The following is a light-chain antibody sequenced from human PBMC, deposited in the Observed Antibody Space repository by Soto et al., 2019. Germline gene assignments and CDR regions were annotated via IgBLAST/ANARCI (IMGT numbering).Light chain of an antibody. J-gene: IGKJ4*01. Sequence: EIVMTQSPATLSVSPGERATLSCRASQSVSNNVAWYQQKPGQAPRLLIYHAATRATGIPARFSGSGSGTEVTLTISRLQSEDFAVYYCQQYNEWPLTFGGGTKGEIK. CDR1: QSVSNN. V-gene: IGKV3-15*01. CDR2: HAA. CDR3: QQYNEWPLT.